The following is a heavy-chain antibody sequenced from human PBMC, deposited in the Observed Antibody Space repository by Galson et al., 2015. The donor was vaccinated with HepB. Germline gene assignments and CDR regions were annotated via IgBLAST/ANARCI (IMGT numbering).Heavy chain of an antibody. D-gene: IGHD2-15*01. CDR1: GGTFSSYA. Sequence: SVKVSCKASGGTFSSYAISWVRQAPGQGLEWMGGIIPIFGTASYAQKFQGRVTITADESTSTAYMELSSLRSEDTAVYYCARQIRDCSGGSCYSDLYYFDYWGQGTLVTVSS. CDR2: IIPIFGTA. J-gene: IGHJ4*02. V-gene: IGHV1-69*13. CDR3: ARQIRDCSGGSCYSDLYYFDY.